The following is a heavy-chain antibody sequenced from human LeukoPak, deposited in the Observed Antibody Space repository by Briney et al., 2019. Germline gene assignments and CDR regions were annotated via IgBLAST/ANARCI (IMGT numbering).Heavy chain of an antibody. V-gene: IGHV3-30*18. J-gene: IGHJ4*02. CDR1: GFTFSSYG. CDR2: ISYDGSNK. CDR3: AKAFNDGTFDY. Sequence: GRSLRLSCAASGFTFSSYGMHWVRQAPGKGPEWVAVISYDGSNKYYADSVKGRFTISRDNSKNTLYLQMNSLRAEDTAVYYCAKAFNDGTFDYWGQGTLVTVSS. D-gene: IGHD1-1*01.